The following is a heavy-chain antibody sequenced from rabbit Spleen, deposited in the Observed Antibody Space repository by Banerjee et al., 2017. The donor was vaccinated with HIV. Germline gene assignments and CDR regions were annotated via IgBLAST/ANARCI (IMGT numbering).Heavy chain of an antibody. V-gene: IGHV1S40*01. J-gene: IGHJ6*01. D-gene: IGHD8-1*01. CDR3: ARDAATSFSSYGMDL. CDR1: GFSFNSGYD. CDR2: IYAGSSDST. Sequence: QSLEESGGGLVKPGASLTLNCKASGFSFNSGYDMCWVRQAPGKGLEWIACIYAGSSDSTYSATWAKGRFTLSKTSSTTVTLQMTSLTDADTATYFCARDAATSFSSYGMDLWGPGTLVTVS.